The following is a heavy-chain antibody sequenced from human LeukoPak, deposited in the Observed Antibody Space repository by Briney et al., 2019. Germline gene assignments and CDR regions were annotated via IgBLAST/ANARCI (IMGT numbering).Heavy chain of an antibody. D-gene: IGHD2-2*01. J-gene: IGHJ5*02. Sequence: GGSLRLSCAASGFTFTSYALSWVRQAPGKGLEWVSTSSGAAGGSTYYADSVKGRFTISRDNSKNTLYLQMNSLRPDDTAVYYCPRVRCRPTSCYPNWFDPWGHGTLVTVSS. CDR2: SSGAAGGST. CDR3: PRVRCRPTSCYPNWFDP. V-gene: IGHV3-23*01. CDR1: GFTFTSYA.